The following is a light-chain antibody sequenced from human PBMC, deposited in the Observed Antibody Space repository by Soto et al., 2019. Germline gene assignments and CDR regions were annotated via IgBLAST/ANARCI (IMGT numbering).Light chain of an antibody. V-gene: IGKV1-33*01. Sequence: DIQMTQSPSSLSASVGDRVTITCRASVDIDNYLNWYQQKPGQAPKLLIYGASNLEPGVPSRFSGSGSGTDYVFAINSLQPEDFATYYCQQNKNLPVTFGGGTKVE. CDR1: VDIDNY. CDR2: GAS. J-gene: IGKJ4*01. CDR3: QQNKNLPVT.